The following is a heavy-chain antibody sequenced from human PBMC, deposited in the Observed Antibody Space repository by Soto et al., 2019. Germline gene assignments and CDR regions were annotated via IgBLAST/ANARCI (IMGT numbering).Heavy chain of an antibody. CDR1: GFTFSSYG. CDR2: IWYDGSNK. J-gene: IGHJ3*02. Sequence: AGGALRISCAASGFTFSSYGMHWVRQAPGKGLGWVAVIWYDGSNKYYADSVKGRYTISRDDSKNTVYLQMNSLGAEDTAVYYCTRDPLIAVAAYDAFDIWGQGTSVTVSS. CDR3: TRDPLIAVAAYDAFDI. D-gene: IGHD6-19*01. V-gene: IGHV3-33*01.